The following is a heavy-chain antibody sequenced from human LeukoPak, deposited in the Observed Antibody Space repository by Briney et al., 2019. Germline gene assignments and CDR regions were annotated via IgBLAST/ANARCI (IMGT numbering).Heavy chain of an antibody. J-gene: IGHJ5*02. V-gene: IGHV4-34*01. CDR3: ARERMYYDFWSGYFSWFDP. D-gene: IGHD3-3*01. Sequence: SETLSLTCAVYGGSFSGYYWSWIRQPPGKGLEWIGEINHSGSTNYNPSLKSRVTISVDTSKNQFSLKLSSVTAADTAVYYCARERMYYDFWSGYFSWFDPWGQGTLVTVSS. CDR1: GGSFSGYY. CDR2: INHSGST.